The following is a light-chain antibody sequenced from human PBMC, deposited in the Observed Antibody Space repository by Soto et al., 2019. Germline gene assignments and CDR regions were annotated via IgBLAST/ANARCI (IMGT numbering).Light chain of an antibody. Sequence: DIQMTQSPSTLSASVGDRVTITCRASQSIDKWLAWYQQKPGKAPKHLIFKASILQSGVTSRFSGSGSGTEFTLAIRRLQPDDVGSYFCQQYNRFSWTFGQGTKVEIK. CDR1: QSIDKW. J-gene: IGKJ1*01. CDR3: QQYNRFSWT. V-gene: IGKV1-5*03. CDR2: KAS.